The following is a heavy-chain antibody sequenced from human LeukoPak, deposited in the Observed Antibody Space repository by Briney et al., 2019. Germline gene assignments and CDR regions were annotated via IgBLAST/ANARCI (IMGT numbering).Heavy chain of an antibody. V-gene: IGHV3-74*01. CDR1: GFAFSSYW. CDR2: INADGSSS. J-gene: IGHJ4*02. D-gene: IGHD3-16*01. CDR3: TRGDPTMAPDH. Sequence: GGSLRLSCAVSGFAFSSYWMHWVRQAPGKGLVWVSRINADGSSSTYADFVKGRFTISRDNAKSTLYLQINSMRDEDTAVYCCTRGDPTMAPDHWGQGTLVTVSS.